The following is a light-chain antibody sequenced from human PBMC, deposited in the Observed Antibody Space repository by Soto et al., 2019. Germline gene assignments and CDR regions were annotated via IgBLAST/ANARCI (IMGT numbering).Light chain of an antibody. CDR1: QNVSPTY. V-gene: IGKV3-20*01. CDR2: GSS. Sequence: PGERATLSCRASQNVSPTYLAWYQQKPGQAPRLLIYGSSTRATGVSDRFSGSGSGTDVTLVISRLEPEDFALYYCQHYDKSPMWTFGQGTKV. CDR3: QHYDKSPMWT. J-gene: IGKJ1*01.